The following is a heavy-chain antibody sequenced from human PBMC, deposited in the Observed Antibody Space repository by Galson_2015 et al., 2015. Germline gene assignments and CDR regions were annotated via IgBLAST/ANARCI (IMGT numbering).Heavy chain of an antibody. Sequence: ETLSLTCAVSGGSINSSNWWSWVRQPPGKGLEWIGEIYHSGSTNYNPSLKSRVTISVDKSKNQFSLRLTYVTAADTAVYFCARGDYYGSGSYHYWGQGTLVTVSS. D-gene: IGHD3-10*01. CDR3: ARGDYYGSGSYHY. CDR1: GGSINSSNW. J-gene: IGHJ4*02. V-gene: IGHV4-4*01. CDR2: IYHSGST.